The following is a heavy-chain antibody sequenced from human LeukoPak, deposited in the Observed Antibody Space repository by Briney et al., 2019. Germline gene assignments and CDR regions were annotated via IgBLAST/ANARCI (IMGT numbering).Heavy chain of an antibody. Sequence: SVKVSCKASGGTFSSYAISWVRQAPGQGLEWMGGIIPIFGTANYAQKFQDRVTITADESTSTAYMELSSLRSEDTAVYYCARGGSDYGDYPGYFQHWGQGTPVTVSS. J-gene: IGHJ1*01. CDR3: ARGGSDYGDYPGYFQH. CDR2: IIPIFGTA. V-gene: IGHV1-69*13. D-gene: IGHD4-17*01. CDR1: GGTFSSYA.